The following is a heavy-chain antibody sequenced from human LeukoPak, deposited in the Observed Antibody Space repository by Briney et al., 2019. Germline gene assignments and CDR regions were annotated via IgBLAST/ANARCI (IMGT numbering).Heavy chain of an antibody. Sequence: ASVKVSCKASGYTFTRFAINWVRQAPGQGLEWMGWINTNTGNPTYAQGFTGRFVFSLDTSVSTAYLQISSLKAEDTAVYYCARDGEDYDSSGYYYYWGQGTLVTVSS. D-gene: IGHD3-22*01. CDR2: INTNTGNP. V-gene: IGHV7-4-1*02. CDR3: ARDGEDYDSSGYYYY. CDR1: GYTFTRFA. J-gene: IGHJ4*02.